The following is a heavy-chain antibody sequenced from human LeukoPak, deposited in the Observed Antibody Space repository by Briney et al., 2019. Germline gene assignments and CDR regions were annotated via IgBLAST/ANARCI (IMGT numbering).Heavy chain of an antibody. J-gene: IGHJ3*02. CDR2: INHSGST. Sequence: SETLSLTCAVYGGSFSGYYWSWLRQPPGKGLEWIGEINHSGSTNYNPSLKRRVTISVDTSKNQFSLQQSAVTAADTAVYYCARGNNGDRPADAFDIWGQGTMVTVSS. D-gene: IGHD4-17*01. CDR3: ARGNNGDRPADAFDI. CDR1: GGSFSGYY. V-gene: IGHV4-34*01.